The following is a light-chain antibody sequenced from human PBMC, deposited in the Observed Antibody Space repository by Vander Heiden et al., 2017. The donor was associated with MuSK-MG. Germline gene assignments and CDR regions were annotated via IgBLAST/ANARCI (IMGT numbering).Light chain of an antibody. Sequence: ETVLTQSPDFQSVTPKEKVTITCRASQSIGTSLHWYQQKPDQSPKLLIKYASQSFSGVPSRFSGSGSGTDFTLTINILEPEDAATYYCQQSSSFPITFGQGTRLEIK. CDR3: QQSSSFPIT. CDR1: QSIGTS. J-gene: IGKJ5*01. CDR2: YAS. V-gene: IGKV6-21*01.